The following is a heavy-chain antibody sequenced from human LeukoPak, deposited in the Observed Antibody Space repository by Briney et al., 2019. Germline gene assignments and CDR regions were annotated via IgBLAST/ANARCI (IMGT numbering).Heavy chain of an antibody. CDR3: ARAPAGTIFGVVPYYFDY. CDR1: GFTFSSYG. CDR2: IWYDGSNK. V-gene: IGHV3-33*01. J-gene: IGHJ4*02. Sequence: QPGRSLRLSCAASGFTFSSYGMHWVRQAPGKGLEWVAVIWYDGSNKYYADSEKGRFTISRDNSKNTLYLQMNSLRAEDTAVYYCARAPAGTIFGVVPYYFDYWGQGTLVTVSS. D-gene: IGHD3-3*01.